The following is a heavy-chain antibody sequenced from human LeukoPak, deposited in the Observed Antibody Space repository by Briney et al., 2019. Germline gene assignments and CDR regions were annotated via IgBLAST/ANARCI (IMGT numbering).Heavy chain of an antibody. D-gene: IGHD1-26*01. Sequence: GGSLRLSCAASGFTFSSYDMHWVRQAPGKGLEWVAVISYDGSNKYYADSVKGRFTISRDNSKNTLYLQMNSLRAEDTAVYYCAKAGSGSYYFDYWGQGTLVTVSS. V-gene: IGHV3-30*18. CDR2: ISYDGSNK. CDR3: AKAGSGSYYFDY. CDR1: GFTFSSYD. J-gene: IGHJ4*02.